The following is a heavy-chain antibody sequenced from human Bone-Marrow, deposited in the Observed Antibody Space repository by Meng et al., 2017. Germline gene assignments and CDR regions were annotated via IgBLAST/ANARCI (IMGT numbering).Heavy chain of an antibody. J-gene: IGHJ4*02. Sequence: SETLSLTCTVSGGSISSSSYYWGWIRQPPGKGLEWIGSIYYSGSTYYNPSLKSRVTISVDTSKNQFSLKLSSVTAADTAVYYCARADSGYDLDYWGQGTLVTGYS. V-gene: IGHV4-39*07. D-gene: IGHD5-12*01. CDR1: GGSISSSSYY. CDR2: IYYSGST. CDR3: ARADSGYDLDY.